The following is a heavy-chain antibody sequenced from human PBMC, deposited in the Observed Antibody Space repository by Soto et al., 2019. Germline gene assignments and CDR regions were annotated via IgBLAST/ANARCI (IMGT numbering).Heavy chain of an antibody. CDR1: GFSLSTSGVG. J-gene: IGHJ4*02. CDR2: IYWNDDK. D-gene: IGHD6-13*01. Sequence: SGPTLVNPTQTLTLTCTFSGFSLSTSGVGVGWIRQPPGKALEWLALIYWNDDKRYSPSLKSRLTITKDTSKNQVVLTMTNMDPVDTATYYCAHRDGRSGKNRWYSFDYWGQGTLVTVSS. CDR3: AHRDGRSGKNRWYSFDY. V-gene: IGHV2-5*01.